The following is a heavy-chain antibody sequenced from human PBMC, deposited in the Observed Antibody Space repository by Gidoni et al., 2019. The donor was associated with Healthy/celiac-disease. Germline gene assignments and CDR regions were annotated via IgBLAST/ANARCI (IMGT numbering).Heavy chain of an antibody. V-gene: IGHV1-69*01. J-gene: IGHJ6*02. D-gene: IGHD4-17*01. CDR3: ARGPMTNGMDV. Sequence: IFGTANYAQKFQGRVTITADESTSTAYMELSSLRSEDTAVYYCARGPMTNGMDVWGQGTTVTVSS. CDR2: IFGTA.